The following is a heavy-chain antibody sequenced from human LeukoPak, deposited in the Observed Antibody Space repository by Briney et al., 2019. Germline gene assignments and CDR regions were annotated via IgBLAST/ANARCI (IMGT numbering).Heavy chain of an antibody. Sequence: GGSLRLSCAASGFTFSSYTMSWVRQAPGRGLEWVSTITTGDGNTYYADSVKGRFTISRDNSKNTLYLQMNSLRAEDTAVYYCAKDRRDYGEYAFDIWGQGTMVTVSS. CDR3: AKDRRDYGEYAFDI. CDR1: GFTFSSYT. V-gene: IGHV3-23*01. D-gene: IGHD4-17*01. CDR2: ITTGDGNT. J-gene: IGHJ3*02.